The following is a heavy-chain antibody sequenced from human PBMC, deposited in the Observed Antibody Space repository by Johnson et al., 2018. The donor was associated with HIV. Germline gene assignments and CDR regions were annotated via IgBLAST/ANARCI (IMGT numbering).Heavy chain of an antibody. CDR2: ISESGTTI. V-gene: IGHV3-11*01. CDR1: GFTFSDYY. Sequence: QVQLVESGGGLVKPGGSLRLSCAASGFTFSDYYMSWIRQAPGKGLEWVSYISESGTTIYYADSVKGRFTISRDNAKNSLYLQMNSLRAEDTALYFCARDGRGEQLVDQGDAFDIWGQGTMVTVSS. CDR3: ARDGRGEQLVDQGDAFDI. D-gene: IGHD6-6*01. J-gene: IGHJ3*02.